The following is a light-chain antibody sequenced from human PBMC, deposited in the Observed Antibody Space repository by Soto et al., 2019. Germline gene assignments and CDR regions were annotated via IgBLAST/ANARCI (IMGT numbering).Light chain of an antibody. CDR2: GVS. Sequence: ELGWPHSPGTRPFSQGKEATLSGRGSQGVSANYLAWYQQKPGQAPRLLMYGVSSRATGIPDRFSGSGSGTDFTLTISRLEPEDFAVYYCLQYGSSPWTFGQGTKVEIK. CDR3: LQYGSSPWT. J-gene: IGKJ1*01. CDR1: QGVSANY. V-gene: IGKV3-20*01.